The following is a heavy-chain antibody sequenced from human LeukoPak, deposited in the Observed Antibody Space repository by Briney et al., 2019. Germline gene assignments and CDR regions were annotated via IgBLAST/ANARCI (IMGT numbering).Heavy chain of an antibody. V-gene: IGHV1-18*01. Sequence: EASVTVSCKTSGFSFRNYGVSWVRQAPGQGLEWMGWIISHNGDTELAQKFQGRVSLTTDTSTTTVFMELRSLTSDDTAVYYCARDRGFGDYVDDGADILDYWGQGTLVTVSS. J-gene: IGHJ4*02. CDR2: IISHNGDT. D-gene: IGHD4-17*01. CDR3: ARDRGFGDYVDDGADILDY. CDR1: GFSFRNYG.